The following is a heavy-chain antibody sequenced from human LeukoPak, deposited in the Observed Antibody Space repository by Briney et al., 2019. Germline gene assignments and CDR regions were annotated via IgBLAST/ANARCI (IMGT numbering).Heavy chain of an antibody. V-gene: IGHV1-69*05. D-gene: IGHD5-18*01. CDR2: IIPIFGTA. J-gene: IGHJ6*03. Sequence: SVKVSCKASGGTFSSYAISWVRQAPGQGLEWMGRIIPIFGTANYAQKFQGRVTITTDESTSTAYMEPSSLRSEDTAVYYCASTWIQLWFSTHYYMDVWGKGTTVTVSS. CDR1: GGTFSSYA. CDR3: ASTWIQLWFSTHYYMDV.